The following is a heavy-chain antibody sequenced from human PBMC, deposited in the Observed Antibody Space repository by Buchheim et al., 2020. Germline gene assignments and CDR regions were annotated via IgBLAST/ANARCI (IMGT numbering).Heavy chain of an antibody. J-gene: IGHJ4*02. CDR3: ARDPDGYGFSYYFDY. Sequence: QVQLVESGGGVVPPGTSLRLSCEASGFTFRSYGMHWVRQPPGKGLEWVAAILYDGSKTYYIDSVKGRFTISRDNSETTLYLQMNSLRAEDTAVYYCARDPDGYGFSYYFDYWGQGTL. D-gene: IGHD2-15*01. V-gene: IGHV3-30*03. CDR1: GFTFRSYG. CDR2: ILYDGSKT.